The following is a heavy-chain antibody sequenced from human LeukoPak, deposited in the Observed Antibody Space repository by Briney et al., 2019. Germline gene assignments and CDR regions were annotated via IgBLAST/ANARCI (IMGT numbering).Heavy chain of an antibody. D-gene: IGHD3-3*01. CDR1: GFTFSSYG. Sequence: GGSLRLSCAASGFTFSSYGMHWVRQAPGKGLEWVAVIWYDGSNKYYADSVKGRFTISRDNSKNTLYLQMNSLRAEDTAVYYCAGDRDEWDAFDIWGQGTMVTVSS. CDR3: AGDRDEWDAFDI. J-gene: IGHJ3*02. CDR2: IWYDGSNK. V-gene: IGHV3-33*01.